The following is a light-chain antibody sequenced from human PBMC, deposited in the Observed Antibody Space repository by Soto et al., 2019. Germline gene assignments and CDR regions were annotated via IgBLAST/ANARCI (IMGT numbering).Light chain of an antibody. CDR2: DAS. V-gene: IGKV1-5*01. Sequence: DLQMTESPSPLSASVGDTVTVTSRASQSVSGWLAWYQQKPGEAPKLLIYDASALPRGVPSRFSGSGSGTEFTLTISSLQPDDFATYYCLQYNTHWTFGEGTKVDIK. CDR1: QSVSGW. J-gene: IGKJ1*01. CDR3: LQYNTHWT.